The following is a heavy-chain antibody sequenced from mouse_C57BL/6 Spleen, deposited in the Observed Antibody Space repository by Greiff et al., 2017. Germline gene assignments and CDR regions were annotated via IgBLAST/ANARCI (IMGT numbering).Heavy chain of an antibody. V-gene: IGHV5-12*01. Sequence: EVMLVESGGGLVQPGGSLKLSCAASGFTFSDYYMYWVRQTPEKRLEWVAYISNGGGSTYYPDTVKGRFTISRDNAKNTLYLQMSRLKSEDTAMYCCARRELPAWFAYWGQGTLVTVSA. CDR1: GFTFSDYY. J-gene: IGHJ3*01. CDR3: ARRELPAWFAY. CDR2: ISNGGGST.